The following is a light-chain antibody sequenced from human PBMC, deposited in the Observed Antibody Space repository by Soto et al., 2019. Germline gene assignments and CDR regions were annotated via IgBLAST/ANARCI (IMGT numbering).Light chain of an antibody. CDR2: GAS. CDR3: QQYVTTPIT. CDR1: QSVSSN. J-gene: IGKJ5*01. V-gene: IGKV3-15*01. Sequence: EIVMTQSPATLSVSPGERATLSCRASQSVSSNLACYQQKPGQAPRLLIYGASTRATGIPARFSGSGSGTEFTLTISRLEPADFAVYYCQQYVTTPITFGQGTRLEIK.